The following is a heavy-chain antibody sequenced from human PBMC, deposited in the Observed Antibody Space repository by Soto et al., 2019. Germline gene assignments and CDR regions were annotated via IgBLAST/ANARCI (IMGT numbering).Heavy chain of an antibody. D-gene: IGHD3-22*01. CDR2: IIPIFGTA. CDR1: GGTFSSYA. CDR3: ARDWGYYDSSVSASNWFDP. J-gene: IGHJ5*02. V-gene: IGHV1-69*01. Sequence: QVQLVQSGAEVKKPGSSVKVSCKASGGTFSSYAISWVRQAPGQGLEWMGGIIPIFGTANYAQKFQGRVTITADESTSTAYRELSSLRSEDTAVYYCARDWGYYDSSVSASNWFDPWGQGTLVTVSS.